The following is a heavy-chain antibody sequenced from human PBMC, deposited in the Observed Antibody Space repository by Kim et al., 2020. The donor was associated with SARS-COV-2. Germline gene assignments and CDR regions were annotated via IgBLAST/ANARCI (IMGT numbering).Heavy chain of an antibody. V-gene: IGHV3-33*01. CDR2: ISNDGTFT. CDR3: ARPSRSHVDF. CDR1: GFIFRNFG. J-gene: IGHJ4*02. Sequence: GGSLRLSCAASGFIFRNFGIHWVRQAPGKGLEWVAFISNDGTFTTYADSVKGRFTISRDYGENTVYLQMDSLFAGDTALYYCARPSRSHVDFWGQGTLGT.